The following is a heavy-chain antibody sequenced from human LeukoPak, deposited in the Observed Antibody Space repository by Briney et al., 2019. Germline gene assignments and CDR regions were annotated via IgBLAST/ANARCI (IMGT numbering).Heavy chain of an antibody. CDR1: GYSFTSYW. D-gene: IGHD3-10*01. Sequence: GESLKISCKGSGYSFTSYWIGWVRPMPGKGLEWMGIIYPGDSDTRYSPSFQGQVPISADKSISTASLQWSSLTASDTAMYYCAXRVRGSGSYLDYWGQGTLVTVSS. V-gene: IGHV5-51*01. J-gene: IGHJ4*02. CDR3: AXRVRGSGSYLDY. CDR2: IYPGDSDT.